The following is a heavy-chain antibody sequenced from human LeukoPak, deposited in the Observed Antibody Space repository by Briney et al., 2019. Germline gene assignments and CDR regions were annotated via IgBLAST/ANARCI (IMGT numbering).Heavy chain of an antibody. Sequence: ASVKVSCKASGYTFTGYYMHWVRQAPGQGLEWMGRINPNSGGTNYAQKFQGRVTMTRDTSISTAYMELSRLRSDDTAVYYCAREFWSGYYPDYWGQGTLVTVSS. V-gene: IGHV1-2*06. J-gene: IGHJ4*02. D-gene: IGHD3-3*01. CDR2: INPNSGGT. CDR1: GYTFTGYY. CDR3: AREFWSGYYPDY.